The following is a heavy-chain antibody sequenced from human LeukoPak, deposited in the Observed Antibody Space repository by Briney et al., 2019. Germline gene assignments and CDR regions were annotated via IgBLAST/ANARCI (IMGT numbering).Heavy chain of an antibody. Sequence: GRSLRLSCAASGFTFSSYFMHWVRQPPGKGLEWVADIASDGSHTFYVESVKGRFTISRDNSKNTLYLQMNSLRAEDTAVYFCARERQDTILHSGAFDIWGQGKMVTASS. CDR2: IASDGSHT. J-gene: IGHJ3*02. CDR1: GFTFSSYF. V-gene: IGHV3-30-3*01. D-gene: IGHD2-21*01. CDR3: ARERQDTILHSGAFDI.